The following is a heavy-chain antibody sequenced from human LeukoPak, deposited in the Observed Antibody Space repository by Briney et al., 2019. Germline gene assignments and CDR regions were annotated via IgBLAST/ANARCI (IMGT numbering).Heavy chain of an antibody. V-gene: IGHV3-7*01. J-gene: IGHJ6*03. D-gene: IGHD6-19*01. CDR3: ARVYSSGWYGGSYYYYMDI. CDR2: IKQDGSEK. CDR1: GFTFSSYW. Sequence: PGGSVSLSCAASGFTFSSYWMSWVRQAPGKGLEWVANIKQDGSEKYYVDSVKGRFTISRDNAKNSLYLQMNSLRAEDTAVYYCARVYSSGWYGGSYYYYMDIWGKGATVSVSS.